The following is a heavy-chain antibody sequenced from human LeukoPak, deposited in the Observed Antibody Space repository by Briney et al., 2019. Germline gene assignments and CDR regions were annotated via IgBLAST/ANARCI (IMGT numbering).Heavy chain of an antibody. Sequence: NTSETLSLTCTVSGGSISSGSYYWSWIRQPAGKGLEWIGRIYTSGSTNYNPSLKSRVTISVDTSKNQFSLKLSSVTAADTAVYYCASRMMTFGGVIRYDAFDIWGQGTMVTVSS. CDR3: ASRMMTFGGVIRYDAFDI. CDR1: GGSISSGSYY. D-gene: IGHD3-16*02. J-gene: IGHJ3*02. CDR2: IYTSGST. V-gene: IGHV4-61*02.